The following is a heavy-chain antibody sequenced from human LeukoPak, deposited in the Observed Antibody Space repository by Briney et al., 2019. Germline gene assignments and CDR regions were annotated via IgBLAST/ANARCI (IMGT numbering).Heavy chain of an antibody. J-gene: IGHJ2*01. CDR1: GGSISTYY. Sequence: SETLSLTCTVSGGSISTYYWSWIRQPPGKGLEWIGYVYYTGSTNYNPSLKSRVTISVDTSKNQFSLKLSSVTAADTAVYYCAKDGGGGYVTDWYFDPWGRGTLVAVSS. V-gene: IGHV4-59*01. CDR2: VYYTGST. D-gene: IGHD5-12*01. CDR3: AKDGGGGYVTDWYFDP.